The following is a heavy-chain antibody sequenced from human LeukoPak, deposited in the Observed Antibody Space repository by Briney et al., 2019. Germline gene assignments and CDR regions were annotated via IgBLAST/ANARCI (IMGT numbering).Heavy chain of an antibody. J-gene: IGHJ4*02. D-gene: IGHD3-10*01. CDR1: GFTFSSYS. V-gene: IGHV3-21*01. Sequence: GGSLRLSCAASGFTFSSYSMNWVRQAPGKGLEWVSSIRSSSSYIYYADSVKGRFTISRDNAKNSLYLQMNSLRAEDTAVYYCARGWFGELSFFDYWGQGTLVTVSS. CDR2: IRSSSSYI. CDR3: ARGWFGELSFFDY.